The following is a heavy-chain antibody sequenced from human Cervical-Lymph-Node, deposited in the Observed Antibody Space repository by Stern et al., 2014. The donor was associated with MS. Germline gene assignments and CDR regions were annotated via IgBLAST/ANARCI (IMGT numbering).Heavy chain of an antibody. D-gene: IGHD2-15*01. Sequence: VQLVQSGTEVKKPGASVKGSCKASGPTFNYGISWMRQAPRQGLEWMGWISAYDGNTKSLQKLQDRFTMTTDSSTKTAYMELRSLRDDDTAIYYCARDSSDGFDSWGQGTLVIVSS. V-gene: IGHV1-18*01. CDR2: ISAYDGNT. J-gene: IGHJ4*02. CDR1: GPTFNYG. CDR3: ARDSSDGFDS.